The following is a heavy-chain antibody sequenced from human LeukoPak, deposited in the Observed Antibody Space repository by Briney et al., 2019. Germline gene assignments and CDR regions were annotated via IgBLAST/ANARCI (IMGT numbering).Heavy chain of an antibody. D-gene: IGHD4-17*01. CDR2: ISAYNGNT. J-gene: IGHJ5*02. CDR1: GYTFTSYG. Sequence: GASVKVSCKASGYTFTSYGISWVRQAPGQGLEWMGWISAYNGNTNYAQKLQGRVTMTTDTSTSTAYMELRSLGSDDTAVYYCARSRRGYGDYVNWFDPWGQGTLVTVSS. CDR3: ARSRRGYGDYVNWFDP. V-gene: IGHV1-18*01.